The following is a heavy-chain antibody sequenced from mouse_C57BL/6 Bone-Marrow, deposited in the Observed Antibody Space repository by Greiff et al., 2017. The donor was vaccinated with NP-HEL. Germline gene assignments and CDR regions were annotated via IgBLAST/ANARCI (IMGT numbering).Heavy chain of an antibody. D-gene: IGHD2-3*01. J-gene: IGHJ3*01. Sequence: VQVVESGAELVRPGASVTLSCKASGYTFTDYEMHWVKQTPVHGLEWIGAIDPETGGTAYNQKFKGKAILTADKSSSTAYMELRSLTSEDSAVYYCTKPDGYYDWFAYWGQGTLVTVSA. V-gene: IGHV1-15*01. CDR3: TKPDGYYDWFAY. CDR1: GYTFTDYE. CDR2: IDPETGGT.